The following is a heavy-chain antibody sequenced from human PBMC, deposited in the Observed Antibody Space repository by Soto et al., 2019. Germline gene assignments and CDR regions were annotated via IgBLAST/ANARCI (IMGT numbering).Heavy chain of an antibody. Sequence: SETLSLTCTVSGGSISSGGYYWSWIRQHPGKGLEWIGYIYYSGSTYYNPSLKSRVTISVDTSKNQFSLKLSSVTAADTAVYYCARDLWNSYYFDYWGQGTLVTVSS. CDR1: GGSISSGGYY. CDR2: IYYSGST. CDR3: ARDLWNSYYFDY. J-gene: IGHJ4*02. D-gene: IGHD1-7*01. V-gene: IGHV4-31*03.